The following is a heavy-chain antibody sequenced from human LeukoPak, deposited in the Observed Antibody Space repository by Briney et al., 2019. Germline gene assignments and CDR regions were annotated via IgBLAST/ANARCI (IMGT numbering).Heavy chain of an antibody. CDR3: AGNYDIFGYFDY. CDR1: GGSISSGSYY. Sequence: SETLSLTCTVSGGSISSGSYYWGWIRQPPGKGLEWIGSIYYSGSTNYNPSLKSRVTISVDTSKNQFTLKLSSVTAADTAVYYCAGNYDIFGYFDYWGQGTLVTVSS. V-gene: IGHV4-39*06. CDR2: IYYSGST. J-gene: IGHJ4*02. D-gene: IGHD3-9*01.